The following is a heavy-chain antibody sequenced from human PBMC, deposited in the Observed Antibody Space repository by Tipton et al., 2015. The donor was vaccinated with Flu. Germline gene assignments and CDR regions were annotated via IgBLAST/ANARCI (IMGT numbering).Heavy chain of an antibody. Sequence: QLVQSGVEVKKPGESLKISCRASGYSFSTFWIGWVRQMPGIGLEWMGMIYPGDSNTKYSPSFQGQVTISVDKSMSTAYLQWHSLKASDTAMYFCAASVGACAFDIWGQGTVVTVSS. J-gene: IGHJ3*02. CDR2: IYPGDSNT. CDR1: GYSFSTFW. CDR3: AASVGACAFDI. V-gene: IGHV5-51*03. D-gene: IGHD1-26*01.